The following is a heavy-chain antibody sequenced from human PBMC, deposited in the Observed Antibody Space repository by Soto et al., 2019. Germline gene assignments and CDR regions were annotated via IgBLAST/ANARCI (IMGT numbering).Heavy chain of an antibody. CDR3: AIFQARDDIRAACSVTHFLLKRSTDL. D-gene: IGHD2-2*01. V-gene: IGHV3-74*03. Sequence: GKGLVWVSRINSDGSSTTYADSVKGRFTISRDNAKKTLYLQMNSLRTEDTAVYYCAIFQARDDIRAACSVTHFLLKRSTDL. CDR2: INSDGSST. J-gene: IGHJ2*01.